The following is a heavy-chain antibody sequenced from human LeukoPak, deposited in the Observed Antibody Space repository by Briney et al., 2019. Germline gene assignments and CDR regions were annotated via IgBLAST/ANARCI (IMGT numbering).Heavy chain of an antibody. CDR2: IYYSGST. CDR3: ARGSPRGSVFEAKDAFDI. CDR1: GGSFSGYY. Sequence: PSETLSLTCAVYGGSFSGYYWSWIRQPPGKGLEWIGYIYYSGSTNYNPSLKSRVTISVDTSKNQFSLKLSSVTAADTAVYYCARGSPRGSVFEAKDAFDIWGQGTMVTVSS. D-gene: IGHD3-16*01. J-gene: IGHJ3*02. V-gene: IGHV4-59*13.